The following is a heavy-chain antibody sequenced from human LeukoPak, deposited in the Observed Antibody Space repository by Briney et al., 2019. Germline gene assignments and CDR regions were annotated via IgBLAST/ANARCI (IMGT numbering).Heavy chain of an antibody. V-gene: IGHV3-21*01. CDR1: GFTFSSYS. J-gene: IGHJ4*02. D-gene: IGHD6-6*01. Sequence: GGSLRLSCAASGFTFSSYSMNWVRQAPGKGLEWVSSISSSSSYIYYADSVKGRFTISRDNAKNTLYLQMNSLRAEDTAVYYCARDEYSSSHADYWGQGTLVTVSS. CDR3: ARDEYSSSHADY. CDR2: ISSSSSYI.